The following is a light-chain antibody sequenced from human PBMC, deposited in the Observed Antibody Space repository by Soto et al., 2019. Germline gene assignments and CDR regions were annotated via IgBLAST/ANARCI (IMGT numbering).Light chain of an antibody. CDR1: QSISSW. CDR2: DAS. J-gene: IGKJ1*01. Sequence: DIHMTQSPSTLSASVGDRVTITCRASQSISSWLAWYQQKPGKAPKLLIYDASSLESGVPSRFSGSGSGTEFTLTISSLQPDDFATYYCQQSYSIPWTFGQGTKVDIK. V-gene: IGKV1-5*01. CDR3: QQSYSIPWT.